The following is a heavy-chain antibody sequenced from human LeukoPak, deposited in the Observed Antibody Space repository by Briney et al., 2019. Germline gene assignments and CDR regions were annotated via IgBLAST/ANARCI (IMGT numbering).Heavy chain of an antibody. D-gene: IGHD3-22*01. Sequence: PGGSLRLSCAASGFTFSSYAMSWVRQAPGKGLEWVSAISGSGGSTYYADSVKGRFTISRDNSKNTLYLQMNSLRAEDTDVYYCAKVLDYYDSSGIYYWYFDLWGRGTLVTVSS. CDR1: GFTFSSYA. CDR2: ISGSGGST. J-gene: IGHJ2*01. CDR3: AKVLDYYDSSGIYYWYFDL. V-gene: IGHV3-23*01.